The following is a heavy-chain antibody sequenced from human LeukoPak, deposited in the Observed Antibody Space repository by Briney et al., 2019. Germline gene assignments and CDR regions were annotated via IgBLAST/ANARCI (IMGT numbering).Heavy chain of an antibody. V-gene: IGHV1-2*02. CDR1: GYTFTTYY. Sequence: ASVKVSCKPSGYTFTTYYLHWVRQAPGQGLEWMGWINPKNGGTNYAQKFRGRFTMTRDTSINTAYMELSGLTSDDTAVYCCARDPSNRYYTDVWGIGTTVTVSS. D-gene: IGHD1-14*01. CDR3: ARDPSNRYYTDV. J-gene: IGHJ6*03. CDR2: INPKNGGT.